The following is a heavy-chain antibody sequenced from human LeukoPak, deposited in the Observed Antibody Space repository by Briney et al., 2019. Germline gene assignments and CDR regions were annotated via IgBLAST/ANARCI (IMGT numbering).Heavy chain of an antibody. J-gene: IGHJ5*02. V-gene: IGHV4-30-2*01. Sequence: SETLSLTCTVSGGSISSGGYYWSWIRQPPGKGLEWIGYIYHSGSTYYNPSLKSRVTISVDKSKNQFSLKLSSVTAADTAVYYCARYGVVVRGSDNWFDPWGQGTLVTVSS. CDR2: IYHSGST. CDR1: GGSISSGGYY. CDR3: ARYGVVVRGSDNWFDP. D-gene: IGHD3-22*01.